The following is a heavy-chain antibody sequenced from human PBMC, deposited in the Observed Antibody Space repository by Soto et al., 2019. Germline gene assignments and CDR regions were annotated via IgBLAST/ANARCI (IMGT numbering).Heavy chain of an antibody. V-gene: IGHV5-51*01. CDR2: IYPADSDT. D-gene: IGHD3-16*01. CDR3: ARVSHSTASYDEYSGMAI. Sequence: GWMRQQPGKGLEWMGNIYPADSDTRYSPSFQGQVTISADKSIRTAYLQWSSLKASDTGIYYCARVSHSTASYDEYSGMAIWRHGTTVLVFS. J-gene: IGHJ6*02.